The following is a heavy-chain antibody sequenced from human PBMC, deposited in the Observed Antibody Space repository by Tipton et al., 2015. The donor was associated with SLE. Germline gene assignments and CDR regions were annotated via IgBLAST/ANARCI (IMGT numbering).Heavy chain of an antibody. CDR3: ASGPSIAPGGY. J-gene: IGHJ4*01. CDR2: IYYSGST. D-gene: IGHD6-6*01. Sequence: TLSLTCTVSGGSLRDYYWTWIRQPPGKGLEWIGYIYYSGSTFYNPSLKSRLTISLDRSESQFSLKLNSVTAADTAVYYCASGPSIAPGGYWGHGTLVIVSS. CDR1: GGSLRDYY. V-gene: IGHV4-59*08.